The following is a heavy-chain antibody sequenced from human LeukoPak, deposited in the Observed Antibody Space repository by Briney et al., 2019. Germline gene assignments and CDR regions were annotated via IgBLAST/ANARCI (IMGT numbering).Heavy chain of an antibody. J-gene: IGHJ6*03. D-gene: IGHD1-7*01. CDR1: GGSFTDYY. Sequence: SETLSLTCDVYGGSFTDYYWSWIRQPPGKGLEWIGEIYHSGRTNYNPSLKTRVTISVDTSKNQFSLRLSSVTAADTAVYCCARGPRTLPRYNWNYRFYYYMDVWGKGTTDTVSS. CDR2: IYHSGRT. CDR3: ARGPRTLPRYNWNYRFYYYMDV. V-gene: IGHV4-34*01.